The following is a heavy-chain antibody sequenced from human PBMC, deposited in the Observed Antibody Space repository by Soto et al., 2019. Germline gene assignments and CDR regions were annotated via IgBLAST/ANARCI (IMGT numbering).Heavy chain of an antibody. CDR1: GGSISSYY. CDR3: ARLPHTTDYGDYDEIYYYYYMDV. D-gene: IGHD4-17*01. J-gene: IGHJ6*03. V-gene: IGHV4-59*08. CDR2: IYYSGST. Sequence: SETLSLTCTVSGGSISSYYWSWIRQPPGKGLEWIGYIYYSGSTNYNPSLKSRVTISVDTSKNQFSLKLSSVTAADTAVYYCARLPHTTDYGDYDEIYYYYYMDVWGKGTTVTVSS.